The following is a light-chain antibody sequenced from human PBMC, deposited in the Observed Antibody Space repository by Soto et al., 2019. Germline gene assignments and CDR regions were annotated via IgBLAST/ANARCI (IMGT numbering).Light chain of an antibody. J-gene: IGKJ2*01. CDR2: AAS. V-gene: IGKV1-9*01. CDR1: PGISNY. CDR3: QQLKTNSYT. Sequence: IQLPQSPSPLSASVGDRVTITCRASPGISNYLAWYQQKPGKAPKLLIYAASTLQTGAPSRFSGSGSGTDFTLVISSLQPEDSATYYGQQLKTNSYTFGQGTKLDSK.